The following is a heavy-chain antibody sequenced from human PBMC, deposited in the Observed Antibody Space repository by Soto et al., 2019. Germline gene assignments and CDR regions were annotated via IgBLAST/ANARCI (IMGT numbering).Heavy chain of an antibody. CDR3: GRTAPMDAGDKYYYDF. Sequence: QVQLVQSGAEVKKTGSSVKVSCKTSGGTFSTFGISWVRQAPGQGLEWMGGIIPFFGTAEDSQKFEDRITMTADDSTNTVYMDLRGLTAEVSAIYYCGRTAPMDAGDKYYYDFWGQGALVTVSS. V-gene: IGHV1-69*01. J-gene: IGHJ4*02. CDR1: GGTFSTFG. CDR2: IIPFFGTA. D-gene: IGHD3-16*01.